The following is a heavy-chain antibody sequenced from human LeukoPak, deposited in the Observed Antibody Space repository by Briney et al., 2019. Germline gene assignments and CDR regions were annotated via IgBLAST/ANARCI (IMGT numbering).Heavy chain of an antibody. V-gene: IGHV4-39*01. D-gene: IGHD5-12*01. J-gene: IGHJ6*02. CDR2: IYYSGST. Sequence: SETLSLTCTVSGGSISSSSYYWGWIRQPPGKGLEWIGSIYYSGSTYYNPSLKSRVTISVDTSKNQFSLKLSSVTAADTAVYYCARHHRVDIVATSYYYYGMDVWGQGTTVTVSS. CDR1: GGSISSSSYY. CDR3: ARHHRVDIVATSYYYYGMDV.